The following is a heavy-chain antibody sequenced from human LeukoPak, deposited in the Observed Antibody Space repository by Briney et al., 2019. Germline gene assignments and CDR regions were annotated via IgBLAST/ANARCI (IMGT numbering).Heavy chain of an antibody. CDR1: GGSFSGYY. J-gene: IGHJ4*02. CDR2: INHSGST. Sequence: PSETLSLTCAVYGGSFSGYYWSWIRQPPGKGLEWIGEINHSGSTNYNPSLKSRVTISVDTSKNQFSLELSSVTAADTAVYYCARRGYDFWSAKSPYFDYWGQGTLVTVSS. CDR3: ARRGYDFWSAKSPYFDY. V-gene: IGHV4-34*01. D-gene: IGHD3-3*01.